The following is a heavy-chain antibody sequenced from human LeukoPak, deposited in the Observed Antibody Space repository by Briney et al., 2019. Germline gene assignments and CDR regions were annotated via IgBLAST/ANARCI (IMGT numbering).Heavy chain of an antibody. CDR1: GSTFSSYW. J-gene: IGHJ5*02. V-gene: IGHV3-74*01. Sequence: GGSLRLSCAASGSTFSSYWMHWVRHAPGKWLVWVSRIDRDARSTSYADSVKGRFTISKDNAKNTLYLEMNSLRAEDTAVYYCARARYGYVEYYLCDPWGQGTVVTVSS. CDR3: ARARYGYVEYYLCDP. D-gene: IGHD2/OR15-2a*01. CDR2: IDRDARST.